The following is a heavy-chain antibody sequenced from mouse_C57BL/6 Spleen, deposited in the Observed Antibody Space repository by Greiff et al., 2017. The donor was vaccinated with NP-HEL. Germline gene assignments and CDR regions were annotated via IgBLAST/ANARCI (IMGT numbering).Heavy chain of an antibody. CDR2: ISYSGST. CDR1: GYSITSGYD. J-gene: IGHJ3*01. V-gene: IGHV3-1*01. D-gene: IGHD2-4*01. Sequence: EVQRVESGPGMVKPSQSLSLTCTVTGYSITSGYDWHWIRHFPGNKLEWMGYISYSGSTNYNPSLKSRISITHDTSKNHFFLKLNSVTTEDTATYYCAVYDYDGAWFAYWGQGTLVTVSA. CDR3: AVYDYDGAWFAY.